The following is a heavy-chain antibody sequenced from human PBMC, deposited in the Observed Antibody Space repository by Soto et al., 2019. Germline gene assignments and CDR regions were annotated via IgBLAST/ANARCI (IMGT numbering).Heavy chain of an antibody. CDR2: IYYSGST. Sequence: SETLSLTCTVSGGSISSSSYYWGWIRQPPGKGLEWIGSIYYSGSTYYNPSLKSRVTISVDTSKNQFSLKMRSVTAADTAVYYCASVGATYYYYGMDVWGQGTTVTVS. CDR1: GGSISSSSYY. V-gene: IGHV4-39*01. J-gene: IGHJ6*02. CDR3: ASVGATYYYYGMDV. D-gene: IGHD1-26*01.